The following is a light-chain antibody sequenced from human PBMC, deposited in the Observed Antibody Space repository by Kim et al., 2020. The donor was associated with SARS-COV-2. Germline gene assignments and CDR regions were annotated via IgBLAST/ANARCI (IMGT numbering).Light chain of an antibody. J-gene: IGLJ3*02. V-gene: IGLV3-21*04. CDR3: QVWDSSSDHWV. CDR2: YDS. Sequence: SYELTPPPSVSVAPGKTARITCGGNNIGSKSVPWYQQKPGQAPVLVIYYDSDRPSGIPERFSGSNSGNTATLTISRVEAGDEADYYCQVWDSSSDHWVFGGGTQLTVL. CDR1: NIGSKS.